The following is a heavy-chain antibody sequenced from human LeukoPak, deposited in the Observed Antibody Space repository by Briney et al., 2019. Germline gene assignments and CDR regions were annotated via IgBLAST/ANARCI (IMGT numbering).Heavy chain of an antibody. CDR2: ISYDGSNK. CDR1: GFTLSSYA. D-gene: IGHD6-19*01. V-gene: IGHV3-30-3*01. CDR3: ARGTRSGWDSGWFDP. Sequence: GGSLRLSCAASGFTLSSYAMHWVRQAPGKGLEWVAVISYDGSNKYYADSVKGRFTISRDNSKNTLYLQMNSLRAEDTAVYYCARGTRSGWDSGWFDPWGQGTLVTVSS. J-gene: IGHJ5*02.